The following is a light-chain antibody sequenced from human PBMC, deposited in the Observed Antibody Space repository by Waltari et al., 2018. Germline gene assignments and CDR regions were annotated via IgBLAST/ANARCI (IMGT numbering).Light chain of an antibody. Sequence: DIVLTQSPATVSLSPGESATLSCRTSQRVSSFVAWYHQKPGQPPRLLIADASNRASGISDRITASGSGLDFTLTISSLEPEDVGVYYCQQRDNWPWTFGQGTKVEIK. CDR2: DAS. V-gene: IGKV3-11*01. J-gene: IGKJ1*01. CDR3: QQRDNWPWT. CDR1: QRVSSF.